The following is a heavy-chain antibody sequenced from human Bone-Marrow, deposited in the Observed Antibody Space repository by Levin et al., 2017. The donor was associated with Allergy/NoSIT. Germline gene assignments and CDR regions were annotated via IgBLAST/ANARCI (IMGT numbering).Heavy chain of an antibody. V-gene: IGHV1-8*01. Sequence: ASVKVSCKTSGYIFTSFDIIWVRQATGQGLEWMGWMNPSSTNTGYSQRFQGRVTMTATTSINTAYMALSSLTSEDTALYFCARAVRGHLLSDCWGQGTQVTVSS. D-gene: IGHD3-10*01. CDR1: GYIFTSFD. J-gene: IGHJ4*02. CDR2: MNPSSTNT. CDR3: ARAVRGHLLSDC.